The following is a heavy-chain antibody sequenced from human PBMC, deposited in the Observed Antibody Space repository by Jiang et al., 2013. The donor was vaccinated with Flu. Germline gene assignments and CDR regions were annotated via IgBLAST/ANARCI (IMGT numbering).Heavy chain of an antibody. D-gene: IGHD3-10*01. CDR1: GGSFSGYY. CDR3: ARQYHGSGSYYYYFDY. CDR2: INHSGST. J-gene: IGHJ4*02. Sequence: LLKPSETLSLTCAVYGGSFSGYYWSWIRQPPGKGLEWIGEINHSGSTNYNPSLKSRVTISVDTSKNQFSLKLSSVTAADTAVYYCARQYHGSGSYYYYFDYWGQGTLVTVSS. V-gene: IGHV4-34*01.